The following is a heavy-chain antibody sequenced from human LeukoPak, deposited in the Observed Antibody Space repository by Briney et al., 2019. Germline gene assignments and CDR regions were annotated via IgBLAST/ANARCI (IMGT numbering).Heavy chain of an antibody. D-gene: IGHD6-19*01. Sequence: SETLSPTCTVSGGSISSYYWSWIRQPPGKGLEWIGYIYYSGSTNYNPSLKSRVTISVDTSKNQFSLRLSSVTAADTAVFYCARQGTSGSHWYFDLWGRGTLVTVSS. CDR1: GGSISSYY. CDR2: IYYSGST. V-gene: IGHV4-59*08. CDR3: ARQGTSGSHWYFDL. J-gene: IGHJ2*01.